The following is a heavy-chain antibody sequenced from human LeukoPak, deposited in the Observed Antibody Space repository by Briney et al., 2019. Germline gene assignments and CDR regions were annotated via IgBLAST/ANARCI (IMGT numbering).Heavy chain of an antibody. CDR3: ARDTAALVDYYYYGMDV. CDR2: MNPNSGNT. Sequence: ASVKVSCKASGYTFTSYDINWVRQATGQGLEWMGWMNPNSGNTGYAQKFQGRVTMTRNTSISTAYMELSSLRSEDTAAYYCARDTAALVDYYYYGMDVWGQGTTVTVSS. D-gene: IGHD5-18*01. CDR1: GYTFTSYD. V-gene: IGHV1-8*02. J-gene: IGHJ6*02.